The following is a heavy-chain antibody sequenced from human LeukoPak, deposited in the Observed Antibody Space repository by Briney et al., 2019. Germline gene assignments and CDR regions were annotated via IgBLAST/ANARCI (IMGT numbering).Heavy chain of an antibody. D-gene: IGHD6-13*01. V-gene: IGHV3-30*18. CDR2: ISYDGSNK. CDR1: GFTLSAYA. Sequence: GGSLRLSCAASGFTLSAYAMHWVRQAPGKGLEWVALISYDGSNKYYADFVKGRFTISRDSSKNTLYLQVNDLRAEDTAVYYCAKEGLGSSWYPNYFDYWGQGTLVTVSS. J-gene: IGHJ4*02. CDR3: AKEGLGSSWYPNYFDY.